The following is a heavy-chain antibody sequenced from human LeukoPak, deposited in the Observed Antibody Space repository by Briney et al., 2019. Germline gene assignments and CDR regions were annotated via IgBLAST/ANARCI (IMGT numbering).Heavy chain of an antibody. CDR2: INHSGST. CDR1: GESPSGYY. Sequence: PSESLSLTCAVYGESPSGYYLSWSRESPGKGLEWSGEINHSGSTNYNPSLKSRVTISVDTSKNQSSLKLNSVTAADTAVYYCARVDYGDSSKDFDYWGQGTLVTVSS. V-gene: IGHV4-34*01. CDR3: ARVDYGDSSKDFDY. D-gene: IGHD4-17*01. J-gene: IGHJ4*02.